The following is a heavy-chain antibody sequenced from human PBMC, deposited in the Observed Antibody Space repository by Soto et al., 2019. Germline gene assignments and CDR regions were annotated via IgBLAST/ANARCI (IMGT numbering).Heavy chain of an antibody. J-gene: IGHJ6*02. D-gene: IGHD6-19*01. CDR1: GGTFSSYA. CDR3: ARGKQWLVKPYYYYGMDV. Sequence: QVQLVQSGAEVKKPGSSVKVSCKASGGTFSSYAISWVRQAPGQGLEWMGGIIPIFGTANYAQKFQGRVTITADESTSTAYMGLSSLRSEHTAGYYCARGKQWLVKPYYYYGMDVWGQGTTVTVSS. V-gene: IGHV1-69*12. CDR2: IIPIFGTA.